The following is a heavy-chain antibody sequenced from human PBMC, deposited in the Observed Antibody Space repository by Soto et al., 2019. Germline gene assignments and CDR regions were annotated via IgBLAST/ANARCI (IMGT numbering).Heavy chain of an antibody. CDR3: VKEKVPTFLHAFDI. D-gene: IGHD3-16*01. Sequence: EVQLVESGGGLVQPGGSLRLSCAASGFKFDDYAMHWVRQAPGKGLEWVSGISWKSGDINYADSVKGRFTISRDNAKNSLFLQMNNLSADDTALYYCVKEKVPTFLHAFDIWGQGTRVTVSS. CDR2: ISWKSGDI. J-gene: IGHJ3*02. V-gene: IGHV3-9*01. CDR1: GFKFDDYA.